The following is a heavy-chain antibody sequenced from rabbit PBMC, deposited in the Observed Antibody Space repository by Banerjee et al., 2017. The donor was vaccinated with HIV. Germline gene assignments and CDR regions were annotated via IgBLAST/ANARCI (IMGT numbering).Heavy chain of an antibody. D-gene: IGHD1-1*01. CDR2: IYISFGST. CDR1: GFSFSSGYD. V-gene: IGHV1S40*01. Sequence: QSLEESGGDLVKPGASLTLTCTASGFSFSSGYDMYWVRQAPGKGLEWIACIYISFGSTYYAGWAKGRFTISKTSSTTVTLQMTSLTAADTATYFCAREGASSSGYGFGHYFGLWGPGTLVTVS. J-gene: IGHJ4*01. CDR3: AREGASSSGYGFGHYFGL.